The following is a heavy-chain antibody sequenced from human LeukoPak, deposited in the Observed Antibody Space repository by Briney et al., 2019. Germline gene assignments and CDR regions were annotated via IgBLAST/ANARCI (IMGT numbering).Heavy chain of an antibody. Sequence: PSETLSLTCTVSGGSISSYYWSWIRQPPGKGLEWIGYIYYSGSTNYNPSLKSRVTISVDTSKNQFSLKLSSVTAADTAMYYCAREGGGYCSSTSCFPPYNWFDPWGQGALVTVSS. D-gene: IGHD2-2*01. CDR3: AREGGGYCSSTSCFPPYNWFDP. J-gene: IGHJ5*02. CDR2: IYYSGST. CDR1: GGSISSYY. V-gene: IGHV4-59*01.